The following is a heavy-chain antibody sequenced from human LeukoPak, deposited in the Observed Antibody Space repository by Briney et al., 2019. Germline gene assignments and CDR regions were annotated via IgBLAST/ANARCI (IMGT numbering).Heavy chain of an antibody. CDR3: AKDPDHRGVIPFNWLDP. Sequence: PGRSLRLSCAASGFTFDDYAMHWVRQAPGKGLEWVSGISWNSGSIGYADSVKGRFTISRDNAKNTLYLQMNSLRAEDTAVYYCAKDPDHRGVIPFNWLDPWGQGTLVTVSS. V-gene: IGHV3-9*01. CDR2: ISWNSGSI. D-gene: IGHD3-10*01. CDR1: GFTFDDYA. J-gene: IGHJ5*02.